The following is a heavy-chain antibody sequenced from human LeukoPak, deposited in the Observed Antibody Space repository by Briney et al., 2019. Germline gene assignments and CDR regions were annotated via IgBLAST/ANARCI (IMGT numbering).Heavy chain of an antibody. J-gene: IGHJ3*02. CDR1: GFTFSSYA. Sequence: PGGSLRLSCAASGFTFSSYAMSWVRQPPGKGLEWIGEINHSGSTNYNPSLKSRVTISVDTSKNQFSLRLSSVTAADTAVYYCARARNYYDNSGYYYEGDAFDIWGQGTMVTVSS. CDR2: INHSGST. D-gene: IGHD3-22*01. CDR3: ARARNYYDNSGYYYEGDAFDI. V-gene: IGHV4-34*01.